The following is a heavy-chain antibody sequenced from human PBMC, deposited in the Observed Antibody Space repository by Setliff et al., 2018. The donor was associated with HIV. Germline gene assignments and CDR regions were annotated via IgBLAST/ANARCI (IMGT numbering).Heavy chain of an antibody. CDR1: GYTFTGYY. CDR3: ARGRREDTPYYGMDV. V-gene: IGHV1-2*04. J-gene: IGHJ6*02. CDR2: INPNSGGT. D-gene: IGHD2-15*01. Sequence: ASVKVSCKASGYTFTGYYMHWVRQAPGQGLEWMGWINPNSGGTNYAQKFQGWVTMTRDTSISTACMELSRLRSDDTAVYYCARGRREDTPYYGMDVWGQGTTVTVSS.